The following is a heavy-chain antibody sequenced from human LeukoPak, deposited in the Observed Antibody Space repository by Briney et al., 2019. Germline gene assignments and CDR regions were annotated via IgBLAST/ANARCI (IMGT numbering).Heavy chain of an antibody. CDR2: ISGGGDDT. V-gene: IGHV3-23*01. J-gene: IGHJ6*02. D-gene: IGHD2-2*01. CDR1: GFTFSSYA. CDR3: ATVYSSSPLRPMDV. Sequence: GGSLRLSCAASGFTFSSYAMSWVRQAPGKGLEWVSAISGGGDDTSYADSARGRFTVSRDNSKNTLYLQMNSLRAEDTAVYYCATVYSSSPLRPMDVWGQGTTVTVSS.